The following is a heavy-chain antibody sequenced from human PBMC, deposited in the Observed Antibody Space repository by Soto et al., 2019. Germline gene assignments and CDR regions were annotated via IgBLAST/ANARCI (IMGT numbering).Heavy chain of an antibody. D-gene: IGHD1-1*01. V-gene: IGHV3-30*18. CDR1: GFTFSTYG. CDR3: AKSVYNWNDGFFDY. CDR2: ISYDGNNK. J-gene: IGHJ4*02. Sequence: QVQLVESGGGVVQPGRSLRLSCAASGFTFSTYGMHWVRQAPGKGLEWVAVISYDGNNKYYADSVKGRFTISRDNSKNTLYLQMSRLRAEETAVYYCAKSVYNWNDGFFDYWGQGTLVTVSS.